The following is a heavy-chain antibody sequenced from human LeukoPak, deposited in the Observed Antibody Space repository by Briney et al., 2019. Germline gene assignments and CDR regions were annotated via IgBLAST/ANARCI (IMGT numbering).Heavy chain of an antibody. CDR1: GFNFSSYG. V-gene: IGHV4-59*01. J-gene: IGHJ6*03. D-gene: IGHD5-24*01. Sequence: PGGSLRLSCAASGFNFSSYGMSWIRQPPGKGLEWIGYIYYSGSTNYNPSLKSRVTISVDTSKNQFSMKLSSVTAADTAVYYCARVDGFPNYYYYYMDVWGKGTTVTVSS. CDR2: IYYSGST. CDR3: ARVDGFPNYYYYYMDV.